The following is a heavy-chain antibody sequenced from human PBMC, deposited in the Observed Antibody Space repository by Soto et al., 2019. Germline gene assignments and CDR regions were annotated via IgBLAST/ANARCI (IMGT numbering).Heavy chain of an antibody. Sequence: EVQLVESGGGLIQPGGSLRLSCAASGFTVSSNYMSWVRQAPGKGLEWVSVIFSGGSTHYADSVKGRFTISRDNSKNTLYLQMNSLRAEDSAVYYCAKMEGGNSGFDYWGQGTVVTVSS. V-gene: IGHV3-53*01. J-gene: IGHJ4*02. D-gene: IGHD2-21*02. CDR2: IFSGGST. CDR3: AKMEGGNSGFDY. CDR1: GFTVSSNY.